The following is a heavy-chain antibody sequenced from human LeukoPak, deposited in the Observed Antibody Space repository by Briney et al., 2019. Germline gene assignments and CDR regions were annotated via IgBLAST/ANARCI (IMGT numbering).Heavy chain of an antibody. D-gene: IGHD1/OR15-1a*01. Sequence: SETLSLTCTVSGGSISSGDYYWNWIRQHPEKSLEWIGYIFYSGSAYYNPSLKSRVTISVDTSKNQFSLNLSSVTAADTAVYYCARWNNGGDYWGQGTLVTVSS. CDR3: ARWNNGGDY. J-gene: IGHJ4*02. CDR2: IFYSGSA. V-gene: IGHV4-31*03. CDR1: GGSISSGDYY.